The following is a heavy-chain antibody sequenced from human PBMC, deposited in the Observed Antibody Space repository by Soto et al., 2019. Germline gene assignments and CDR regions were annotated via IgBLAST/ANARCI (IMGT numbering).Heavy chain of an antibody. CDR2: LSHSGTT. Sequence: QVQLQESGPGLVEPSQTLSLTCTVSGGSVSTTYYYWSWIRQHPGKGLEWIGYLSHSGTTYYNPSLKSRVAMAVDTSKNQFSLNLSSVTAADTAVYYCARVTAGWEFDYWGQGTLVTVSS. CDR1: GGSVSTTYYY. D-gene: IGHD6-19*01. CDR3: ARVTAGWEFDY. J-gene: IGHJ4*02. V-gene: IGHV4-31*03.